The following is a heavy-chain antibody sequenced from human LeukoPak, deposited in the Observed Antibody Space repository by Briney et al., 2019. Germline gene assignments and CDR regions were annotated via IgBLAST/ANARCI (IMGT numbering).Heavy chain of an antibody. V-gene: IGHV1-2*02. Sequence: ASVKVSCKASGYTFTGYYMHWVRQAPGQGLEWMGWINPNSGGTNYAQKFQGRVTMTRDTSISTAYMELSRLRSDDTAVYYCARDSVIDRFLTNWGQGTLVTVSS. CDR2: INPNSGGT. D-gene: IGHD3-9*01. CDR3: ARDSVIDRFLTN. J-gene: IGHJ4*02. CDR1: GYTFTGYY.